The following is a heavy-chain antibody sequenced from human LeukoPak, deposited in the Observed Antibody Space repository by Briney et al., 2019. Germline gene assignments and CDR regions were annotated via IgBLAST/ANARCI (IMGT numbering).Heavy chain of an antibody. CDR2: INPNSGGT. CDR1: GYTFTGYY. D-gene: IGHD3-10*01. J-gene: IGHJ6*02. Sequence: ASVKVTCKASGYTFTGYYMHWVRQAPGQGLEWMGWINPNSGGTNYAQKSQGRGTMTRDTSISTDYMELSRLRSDDTAVYYCATRGVSARPGPYYYYGMDVWGQGTTVTVSS. V-gene: IGHV1-2*02. CDR3: ATRGVSARPGPYYYYGMDV.